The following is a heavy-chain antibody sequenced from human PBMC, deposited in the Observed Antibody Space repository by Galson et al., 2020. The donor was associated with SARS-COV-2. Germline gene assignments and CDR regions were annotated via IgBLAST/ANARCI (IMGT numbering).Heavy chain of an antibody. CDR2: IYHSGST. CDR1: GYSISSGYY. CDR3: ARVDIVVASGVYYFDY. D-gene: IGHD2-21*01. V-gene: IGHV4-38-2*02. J-gene: IGHJ4*02. Sequence: SETLSLTCTVSGYSISSGYYWGWIRQPPGKGLEWIGSIYHSGSTYYNPSLKSRVTISVDTSKNQFSLKLSSVTAADTAVYYCARVDIVVASGVYYFDYWGQGTLVTVSS.